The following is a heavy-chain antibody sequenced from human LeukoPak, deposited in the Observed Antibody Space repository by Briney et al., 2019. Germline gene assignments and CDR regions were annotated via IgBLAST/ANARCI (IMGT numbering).Heavy chain of an antibody. V-gene: IGHV3-21*01. CDR1: GFSFSSSW. J-gene: IGHJ4*02. CDR3: ARGSYFDY. CDR2: ISSSSSYI. Sequence: GGSLRLSCAASGFSFSSSWMTWVRQAPGKGLEWVSSISSSSSYIYYADSVKGRFTISRDNAKNSLYLQMNSLRAEDTAVYYCARGSYFDYWGQGTLVTVSS.